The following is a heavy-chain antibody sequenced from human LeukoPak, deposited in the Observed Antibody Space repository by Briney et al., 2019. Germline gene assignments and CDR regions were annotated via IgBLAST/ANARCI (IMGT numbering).Heavy chain of an antibody. CDR1: GGSISSYY. CDR3: ARDRCSGGSCYPHGMDV. Sequence: SDTLSLTCTVSGGSISSYYWSWIRQPPGKGLEWIGYIYYSGSTNYNPSLKSRVTISVDTSKNQFSLKLSSVTAADTAVYYCARDRCSGGSCYPHGMDVWGQGTTVTVSS. V-gene: IGHV4-59*01. D-gene: IGHD2-15*01. CDR2: IYYSGST. J-gene: IGHJ6*02.